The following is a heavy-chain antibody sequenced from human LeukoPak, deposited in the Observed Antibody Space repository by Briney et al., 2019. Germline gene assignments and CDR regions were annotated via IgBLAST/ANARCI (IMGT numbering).Heavy chain of an antibody. J-gene: IGHJ4*02. CDR3: ARVNLDSSGYFFDY. D-gene: IGHD3-22*01. CDR2: INPSGGST. V-gene: IGHV1-46*01. CDR1: GYTFIRHY. Sequence: ASVKVSCKASGYTFIRHYIHWVRQAPGQGLEWMGIINPSGGSTSYAQKLQGRVTMTTDTSTSTAYMELRSLRSDDTAVYYCARVNLDSSGYFFDYWGQGTLVTVSS.